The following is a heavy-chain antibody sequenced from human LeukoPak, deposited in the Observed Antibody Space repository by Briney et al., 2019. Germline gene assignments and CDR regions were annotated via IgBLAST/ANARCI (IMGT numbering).Heavy chain of an antibody. Sequence: GGSLRLSSAASTFTFSSYYMNWVRQAPGKGLEWGLSMSSSSDYTYYADSVKGRFTISRDNAKKSLYLQMNSLRAEDTAVYYCAVAGLSYWYFDLWGRGTLVTVSS. CDR3: AVAGLSYWYFDL. D-gene: IGHD6-19*01. CDR1: TFTFSSYY. CDR2: MSSSSDYT. J-gene: IGHJ2*01. V-gene: IGHV3-21*01.